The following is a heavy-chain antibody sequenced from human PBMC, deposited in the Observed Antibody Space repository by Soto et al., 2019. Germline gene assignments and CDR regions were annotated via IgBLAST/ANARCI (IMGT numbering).Heavy chain of an antibody. J-gene: IGHJ3*02. Sequence: SETLSLTCSVSGFSIGSHFWSWIRQAPGKGPELVGYIYHNVNTNYNPALKSRVTISMETSENQLSLQLSSVTAADTAVYYCSRLQYTVVTALDIWGQGTMVTVSS. CDR2: IYHNVNT. V-gene: IGHV4-59*11. D-gene: IGHD2-15*01. CDR1: GFSIGSHF. CDR3: SRLQYTVVTALDI.